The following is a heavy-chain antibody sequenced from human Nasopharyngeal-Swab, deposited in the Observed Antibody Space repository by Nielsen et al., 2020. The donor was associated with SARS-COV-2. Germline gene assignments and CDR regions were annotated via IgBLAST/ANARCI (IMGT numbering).Heavy chain of an antibody. Sequence: WIRQPPAKGLEWIGEINHSGSTNYNPSLKSRVTISVDTSKNQFSLKLSSVTAADTAVYYCARDREYFQHWGQGTLVTVSS. V-gene: IGHV4-34*09. CDR3: ARDREYFQH. CDR2: INHSGST. J-gene: IGHJ1*01.